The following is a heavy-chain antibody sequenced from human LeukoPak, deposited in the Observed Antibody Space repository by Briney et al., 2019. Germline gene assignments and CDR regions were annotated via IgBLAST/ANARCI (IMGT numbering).Heavy chain of an antibody. Sequence: SETLSLTCTVSGGSINSYYWSWIRQPPGKGLEWIGYIHHSGSTNYNPSLKSRVTISVDTSKNQFSLKLSSVTAADTAVYYCARVGRYYDGSAPGWFDPWGQGTLVTVSS. CDR2: IHHSGST. D-gene: IGHD3-22*01. V-gene: IGHV4-59*01. CDR1: GGSINSYY. CDR3: ARVGRYYDGSAPGWFDP. J-gene: IGHJ5*02.